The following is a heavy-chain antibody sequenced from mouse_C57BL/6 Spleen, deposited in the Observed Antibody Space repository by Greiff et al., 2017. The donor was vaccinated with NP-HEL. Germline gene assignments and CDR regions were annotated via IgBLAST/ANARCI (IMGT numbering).Heavy chain of an antibody. Sequence: VHLVESGAELVRPGTSVKMSCKASGYTFTNYWIGWAKQRPGHGLEWIGDIYPGGGYTNYNEKFKGKATLTADKSSSTAYMQFSSLTSEDSAIYYCARSRDYGSSSYYFDYWGQGTTLTVSS. J-gene: IGHJ2*01. CDR2: IYPGGGYT. CDR3: ARSRDYGSSSYYFDY. V-gene: IGHV1-63*01. D-gene: IGHD1-1*01. CDR1: GYTFTNYW.